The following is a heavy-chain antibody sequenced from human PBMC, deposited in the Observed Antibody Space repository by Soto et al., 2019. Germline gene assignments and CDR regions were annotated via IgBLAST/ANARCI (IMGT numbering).Heavy chain of an antibody. D-gene: IGHD1-7*01. J-gene: IGHJ6*02. V-gene: IGHV1-2*02. CDR1: GYTFTGQY. Sequence: GASVKVSCKASGYTFTGQYMHWVRQAPGQGLEWMGWINPNSGDTNYAQKFQGRVTMTRDTSIGTAYMELSSLRSNDTAIYYCARELSGTTLYGMDVWGQGTTVTVSS. CDR2: INPNSGDT. CDR3: ARELSGTTLYGMDV.